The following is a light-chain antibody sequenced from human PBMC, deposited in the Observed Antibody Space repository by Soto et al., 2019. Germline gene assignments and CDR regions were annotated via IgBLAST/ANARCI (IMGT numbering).Light chain of an antibody. CDR3: QQYKDWPPT. Sequence: ELVMTHSQATLSVSPWQGSTLSGRASQSVSRPVAWYHQKPGQAPRLLIYGASNRATGIPATFSGSGSGTEFTLTISSLQSEDFAVYYCQQYKDWPPTFGQGTKVDIK. J-gene: IGKJ1*01. CDR2: GAS. V-gene: IGKV3-15*01. CDR1: QSVSRP.